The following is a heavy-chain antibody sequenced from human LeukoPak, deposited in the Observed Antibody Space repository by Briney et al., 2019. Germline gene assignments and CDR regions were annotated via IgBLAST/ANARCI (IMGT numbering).Heavy chain of an antibody. V-gene: IGHV3-64D*06. CDR2: INVNGDRT. D-gene: IGHD2-15*01. Sequence: PGGSLRLSCSASGFTFSKNDMYWVRQAPGKGLEYVSAINVNGDRTYYADSVKGRFTISRDNSEDTLYLQMSSLRSEDTAVYYCVKLTCGGGSCSPGRPDLWGQGTLVTVSS. J-gene: IGHJ4*02. CDR1: GFTFSKND. CDR3: VKLTCGGGSCSPGRPDL.